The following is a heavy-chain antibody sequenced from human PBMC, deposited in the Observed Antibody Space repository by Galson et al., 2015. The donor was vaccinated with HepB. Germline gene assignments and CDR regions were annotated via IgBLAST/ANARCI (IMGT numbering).Heavy chain of an antibody. Sequence: SVKVSCKASGYTFTSYGISWVRQAPGQGLEWMGWISVHYGNTKYAQNLQGRVTMTTDTSTSTAYMELKSLRSDDTAVYYCARGRPYYDFWSGSPYYFDYWGQGTLVTVSS. CDR1: GYTFTSYG. V-gene: IGHV1-18*01. D-gene: IGHD3-3*01. CDR3: ARGRPYYDFWSGSPYYFDY. J-gene: IGHJ4*02. CDR2: ISVHYGNT.